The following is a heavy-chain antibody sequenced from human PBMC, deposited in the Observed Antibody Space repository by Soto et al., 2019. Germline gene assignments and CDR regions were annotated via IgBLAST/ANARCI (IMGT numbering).Heavy chain of an antibody. CDR1: GFTFDDYT. CDR2: ISWDGGRT. J-gene: IGHJ6*02. V-gene: IGHV3-43*01. Sequence: PGGSLRLSCEASGFTFDDYTMYWVRQGPGKGLEWVSLISWDGGRTHYADSVKGRFTISRDNSKKYLYLQMKSLTTEDTALYYCAKERLRRWYSSGSYYNGMAVGGQGTTVTVSS. D-gene: IGHD6-19*01. CDR3: AKERLRRWYSSGSYYNGMAV.